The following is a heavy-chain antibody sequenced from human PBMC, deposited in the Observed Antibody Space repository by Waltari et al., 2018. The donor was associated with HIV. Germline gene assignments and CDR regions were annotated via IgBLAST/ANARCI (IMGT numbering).Heavy chain of an antibody. Sequence: QVQLHQWGAGLLKPSETLSLSCGVPGESFSGSYWTWIRQPPGKRLEWIGEVNHSGNTNYNPSLKRRVTISVDTSKKQFSLQLISVTAADRAVYFCARFFPPRGLPKPTLYTYGLDLWGQGTTGTVSS. V-gene: IGHV4-34*01. D-gene: IGHD4-4*01. J-gene: IGHJ6*02. CDR1: GESFSGSY. CDR2: VNHSGNT. CDR3: ARFFPPRGLPKPTLYTYGLDL.